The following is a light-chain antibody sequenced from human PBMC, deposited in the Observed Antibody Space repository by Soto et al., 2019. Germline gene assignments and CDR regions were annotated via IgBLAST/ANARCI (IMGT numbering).Light chain of an antibody. V-gene: IGLV1-47*01. CDR3: AAWDDSMSGLV. CDR2: RSN. J-gene: IGLJ1*01. CDR1: SSNIGTNY. Sequence: QSVLTQPPSASGTPGQRVIISCSGSSSNIGTNYVYWYQQLPGTAPTFLIYRSNQRPAGVPDRFSASKSGTSATLAISGLRSEDEADYYCAAWDDSMSGLVFGTGTKVTVL.